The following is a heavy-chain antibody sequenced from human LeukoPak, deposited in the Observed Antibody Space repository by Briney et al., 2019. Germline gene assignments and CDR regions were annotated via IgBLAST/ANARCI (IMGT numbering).Heavy chain of an antibody. D-gene: IGHD5-18*01. CDR2: IYYSGST. J-gene: IGHJ4*02. V-gene: IGHV4-31*03. CDR1: GGSISSGGYY. CDR3: ARAYTAMAYFDY. Sequence: MTSETLSLTCTVSGGSISSGGYYWSWIRQHPGKGLEWIGYIYYSGSTYYNPSLKSRVTISVDTSKNQFSLKLSSVTAADTAVYYCARAYTAMAYFDYWGQGTLVTVSS.